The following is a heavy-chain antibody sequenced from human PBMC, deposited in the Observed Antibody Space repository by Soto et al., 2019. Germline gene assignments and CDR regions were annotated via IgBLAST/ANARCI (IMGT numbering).Heavy chain of an antibody. J-gene: IGHJ4*01. Sequence: GGSLRLSCAASGFTFSNAWINWVLQAPGKGLEWVGRIKSKTDGGTTDYAEPVKGRFAISRDDSNNMVYLQMNSLKIEDTAVYYCTTDSHSTILLVRFDYWGHGTLVTVSS. CDR1: GFTFSNAW. CDR2: IKSKTDGGTT. D-gene: IGHD1-26*01. CDR3: TTDSHSTILLVRFDY. V-gene: IGHV3-15*07.